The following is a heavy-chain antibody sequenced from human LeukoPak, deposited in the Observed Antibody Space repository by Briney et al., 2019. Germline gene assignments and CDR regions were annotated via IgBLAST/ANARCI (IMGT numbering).Heavy chain of an antibody. V-gene: IGHV3-21*06. D-gene: IGHD2-15*01. J-gene: IGHJ3*02. CDR3: AREPIVVVVAATLSAFDI. CDR2: ITRSSTYT. CDR1: GFSFSLYA. Sequence: GGSLRLSCAASGFSFSLYAMNWVRQAPGKGLEWVSSITRSSTYTYSADSVKGRFTISRDNAKNSLFLQMNSLRAEDTAVYYCAREPIVVVVAATLSAFDIWGQGTMVTVSS.